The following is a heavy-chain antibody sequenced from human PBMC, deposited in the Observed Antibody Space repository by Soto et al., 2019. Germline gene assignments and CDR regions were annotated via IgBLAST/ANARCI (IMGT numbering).Heavy chain of an antibody. V-gene: IGHV3-23*01. CDR1: GFTLNNHA. D-gene: IGHD4-17*01. CDR2: ISGSDGST. J-gene: IGHJ4*02. Sequence: EVQLLESGGGLVQPGGSLRLSCTASGFTLNNHAMSWVRQAPGKRLEWVSVISGSDGSTYYTDSVRGRFSISRDSSKNTLYLQMSSLRAEDTAVYYCASPPRATVTDNIFDFWGPGTLVTVSS. CDR3: ASPPRATVTDNIFDF.